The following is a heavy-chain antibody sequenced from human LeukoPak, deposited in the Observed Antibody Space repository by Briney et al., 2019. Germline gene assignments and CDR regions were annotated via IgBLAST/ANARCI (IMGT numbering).Heavy chain of an antibody. CDR2: IYSDGST. Sequence: PGGSLRLSCAAAGLTVSSNYMSWVRQAPGRGLEWVSVIYSDGSTYYADSVKGRFTISRDNSKNTLYLQMNSLRAEDTAVYYRAKDRKNLGAFDIWGQGTMVTVSS. V-gene: IGHV3-53*01. CDR1: GLTVSSNY. CDR3: AKDRKNLGAFDI. D-gene: IGHD7-27*01. J-gene: IGHJ3*02.